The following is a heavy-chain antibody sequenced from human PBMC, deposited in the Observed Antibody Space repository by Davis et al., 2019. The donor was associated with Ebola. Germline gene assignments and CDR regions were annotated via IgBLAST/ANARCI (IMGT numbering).Heavy chain of an antibody. V-gene: IGHV4-31*03. CDR1: GGSISSGGYY. Sequence: LRLSCTVSGGSISSGGYYWSWIRQHPGKGLEWIGYIYYSGSTYYNPSLKSRVTISVDTSKNQFSLKLTSVTAADTTVYYCARRLWSDPPENWYFDLWGRGTLVTVSS. D-gene: IGHD3-3*01. J-gene: IGHJ2*01. CDR3: ARRLWSDPPENWYFDL. CDR2: IYYSGST.